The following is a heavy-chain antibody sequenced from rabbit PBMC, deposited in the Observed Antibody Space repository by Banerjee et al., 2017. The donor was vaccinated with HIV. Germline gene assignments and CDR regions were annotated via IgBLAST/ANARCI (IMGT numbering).Heavy chain of an antibody. CDR1: GFDFSSYY. V-gene: IGHV1S7*01. Sequence: QLKESGGGLVQPGGSLKLSCKASGFDFSSYYMSWVRQAPGKGLEWIGYIDPIFGNTYSASWVNGRFPISSHNAQNTLYLQLNSLTAADTATYFCAKSQGGWSPIIWSLWGPGTLVTVS. CDR3: AKSQGGWSPIIWSL. CDR2: IDPIFGNT. J-gene: IGHJ4*01. D-gene: IGHD4-1*01.